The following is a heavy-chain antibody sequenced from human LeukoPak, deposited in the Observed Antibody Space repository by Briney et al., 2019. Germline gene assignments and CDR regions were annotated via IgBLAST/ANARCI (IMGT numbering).Heavy chain of an antibody. CDR2: ISGSGGST. D-gene: IGHD2-2*01. J-gene: IGHJ4*02. Sequence: GGFLRLSCAAAGFTFSSYAMSWVRQAPGKGLEWVSAISGSGGSTYYANSVKGRFTISRDNSKNTQYLQMNSLRADDTAVYYCARGLPALFQFDYWGQGTLVTVSS. V-gene: IGHV3-23*01. CDR1: GFTFSSYA. CDR3: ARGLPALFQFDY.